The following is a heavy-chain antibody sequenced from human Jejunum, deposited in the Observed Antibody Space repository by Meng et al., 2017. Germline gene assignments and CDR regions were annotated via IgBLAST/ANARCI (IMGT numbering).Heavy chain of an antibody. Sequence: QGQRGESGGGVVQPGRSLRLSCAASGIDFSYYAMHWVRQAPGKGLEWVAVLSYDGSAELYADSVKGRFTISRDNSKNTLYLQMNSLRGEDTALYYCARDHYSNYSPQFDYWGQGTLVTVSS. CDR1: GIDFSYYA. V-gene: IGHV3-30*01. J-gene: IGHJ4*02. D-gene: IGHD4-11*01. CDR3: ARDHYSNYSPQFDY. CDR2: LSYDGSAE.